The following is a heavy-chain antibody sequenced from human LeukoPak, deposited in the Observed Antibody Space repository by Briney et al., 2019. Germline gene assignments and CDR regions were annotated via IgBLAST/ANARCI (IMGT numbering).Heavy chain of an antibody. CDR2: IYYSGST. CDR3: ARHRGDYYFGY. Sequence: SETLSLTCTVSGGSISSYYWSWIRQPPGKGLEWIGYIYYSGSTNYNPSLKSRVTISVDTSKNQFSLKLSSVTAADTAVYYCARHRGDYYFGYWGQGTLVTVSS. V-gene: IGHV4-59*08. CDR1: GGSISSYY. D-gene: IGHD5-24*01. J-gene: IGHJ4*02.